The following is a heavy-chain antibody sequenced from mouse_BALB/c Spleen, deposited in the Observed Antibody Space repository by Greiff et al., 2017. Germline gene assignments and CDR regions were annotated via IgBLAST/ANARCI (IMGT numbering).Heavy chain of an antibody. CDR2: IDPANGNT. J-gene: IGHJ2*01. V-gene: IGHV14-3*02. Sequence: VHVKQSGAELVKPGASVKLSCTASGFNIKDTYMHWVKQRPEQGLEWIGRIDPANGNTKYDPKFQGKATITADTSSNTAYLQLSSLTSEDTAVYYCARLTHYFDYWGQGTTLTVSS. D-gene: IGHD4-1*01. CDR1: GFNIKDTY. CDR3: ARLTHYFDY.